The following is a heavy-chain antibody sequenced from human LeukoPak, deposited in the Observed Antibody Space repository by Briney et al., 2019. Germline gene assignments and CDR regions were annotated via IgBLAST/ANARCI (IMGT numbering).Heavy chain of an antibody. J-gene: IGHJ4*02. CDR3: ARGPHLERSPFDY. D-gene: IGHD5-24*01. V-gene: IGHV3-21*01. CDR1: GFTFTTYW. CDR2: ISSSSSYI. Sequence: PGGSLRLSCATSGFTFTTYWMNWVRQAPGKGLEWVSSISSSSSYIYYADSVKGRFTISRDNAKNSLYLQMNSLRAEDTAVYYCARGPHLERSPFDYWGQGTLVTVSS.